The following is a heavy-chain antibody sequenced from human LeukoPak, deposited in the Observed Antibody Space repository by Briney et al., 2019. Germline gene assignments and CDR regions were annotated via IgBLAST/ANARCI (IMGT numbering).Heavy chain of an antibody. J-gene: IGHJ6*03. CDR3: ARAGGGYYYYYMDV. Sequence: AETLSLTCTVSGGSISRYYWSWVRQPAGKGLEWIGRIYTSGSTNYNPSLKSRVTMSVDTSKNQFSLTLSSVTAADTAVYYCARAGGGYYYYYMDVWGKGTTVTISS. V-gene: IGHV4-4*07. CDR1: GGSISRYY. CDR2: IYTSGST. D-gene: IGHD4-23*01.